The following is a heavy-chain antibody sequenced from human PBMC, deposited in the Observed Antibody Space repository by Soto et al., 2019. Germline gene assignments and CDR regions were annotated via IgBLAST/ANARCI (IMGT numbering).Heavy chain of an antibody. CDR3: AKYGNWLDGYSDV. V-gene: IGHV3-23*01. CDR2: VSASGRSR. Sequence: EVQLLESGGGLVQPGGSLRLSCVGSGIEFSNYAMSWVRQAPGKGLEWVSIVSASGRSRYHADSVKGRFTISRDNSKNTLYLHMTDLRAEDTAVYYCAKYGNWLDGYSDVWGQGTPVTVSS. D-gene: IGHD2-21*02. CDR1: GIEFSNYA. J-gene: IGHJ4*02.